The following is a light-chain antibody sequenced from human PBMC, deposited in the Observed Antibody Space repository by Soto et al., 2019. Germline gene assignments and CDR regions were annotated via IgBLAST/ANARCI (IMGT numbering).Light chain of an antibody. CDR2: DVS. Sequence: AIQVTQSPSSLSASVGDRVTITCLSSQDIRGALAWYQQKPGKPPKLLIYDVSTLENGVPSRFSGYSSGTQFTLTISGLQHEDFVTYYWPKFTSYPINFGHGTRLEIK. V-gene: IGKV1-13*02. CDR1: QDIRGA. CDR3: PKFTSYPIN. J-gene: IGKJ5*01.